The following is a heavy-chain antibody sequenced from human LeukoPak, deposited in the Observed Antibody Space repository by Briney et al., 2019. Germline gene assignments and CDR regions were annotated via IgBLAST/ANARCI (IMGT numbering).Heavy chain of an antibody. J-gene: IGHJ4*02. Sequence: ASVNVSCKASGGTFSSYAISWVRQAPGQGLEWMGIINPSGGSTSYAQKFQGRVTMTRDTSTSTVYMELSSLRSEDTAVYYCARDLVSEEYGDYVFFDYWGQETLVTVSS. CDR2: INPSGGST. D-gene: IGHD4-17*01. V-gene: IGHV1-46*01. CDR1: GGTFSSYA. CDR3: ARDLVSEEYGDYVFFDY.